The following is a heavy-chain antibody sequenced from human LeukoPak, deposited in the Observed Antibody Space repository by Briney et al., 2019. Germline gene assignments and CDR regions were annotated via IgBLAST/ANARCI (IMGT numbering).Heavy chain of an antibody. J-gene: IGHJ4*02. D-gene: IGHD1-26*01. CDR2: IYWDDNN. Sequence: SCPTLVYPTQTLTLTCTSSGFSVSGSGVGVGWIRQPPGKALEWLALIYWDDNNRYSPSLKSRLTITKDTSKNQVVLTMTNMDPVDTGTYYCAHVTSGRVHDFFEYSGQRAPVSVSS. CDR3: AHVTSGRVHDFFEY. CDR1: GFSVSGSGVG. V-gene: IGHV2-5*02.